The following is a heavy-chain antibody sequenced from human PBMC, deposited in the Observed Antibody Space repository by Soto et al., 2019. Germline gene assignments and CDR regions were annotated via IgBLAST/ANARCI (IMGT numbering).Heavy chain of an antibody. CDR1: GDSVSSNSAA. Sequence: SQTLSLTCAISGDSVSSNSAAWNWIKQSPSRGLEWLGRTYYRSKWYNDYAVSVKSRITINPDTSKNQCALQLNSVTPEVMAVYYWGRERSGWFELWGRGALVTVSS. V-gene: IGHV6-1*01. D-gene: IGHD3-10*01. J-gene: IGHJ5*02. CDR3: GRERSGWFEL. CDR2: TYYRSKWYN.